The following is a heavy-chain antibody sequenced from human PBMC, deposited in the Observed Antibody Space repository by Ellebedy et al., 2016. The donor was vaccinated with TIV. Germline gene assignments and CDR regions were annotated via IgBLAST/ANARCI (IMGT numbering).Heavy chain of an antibody. D-gene: IGHD3-10*01. V-gene: IGHV3-21*01. Sequence: PGGSLRLSCAVSGFTFSSYSMKWVRQAPGKGLEWVSFISSGSSYIYYADSVKGRFTISRDNAKNSLYLQMNSLRADDTAVYYCARDRLLWFGESHDAFDIWGQGTMVTVSS. J-gene: IGHJ3*02. CDR3: ARDRLLWFGESHDAFDI. CDR2: ISSGSSYI. CDR1: GFTFSSYS.